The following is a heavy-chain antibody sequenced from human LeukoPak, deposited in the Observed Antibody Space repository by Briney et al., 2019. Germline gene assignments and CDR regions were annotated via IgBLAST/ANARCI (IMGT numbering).Heavy chain of an antibody. V-gene: IGHV4-59*01. CDR2: IYYSGST. J-gene: IGHJ4*02. CDR1: GGSISTCY. D-gene: IGHD2-8*01. Sequence: SETLSLTCTVSGGSISTCYWSWIRQPPGKGLEWIGYIYYSGSTNYSPSLQSRVTISVDTSRNQFSLRLSSVTAADTAMYYCARSGTKTNGFDYWGQGTLVTVFS. CDR3: ARSGTKTNGFDY.